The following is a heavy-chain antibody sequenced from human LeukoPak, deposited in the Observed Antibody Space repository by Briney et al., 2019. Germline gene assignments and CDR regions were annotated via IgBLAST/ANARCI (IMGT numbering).Heavy chain of an antibody. CDR1: GFTFSIYE. J-gene: IGHJ3*02. CDR3: ARAQYCGGDCYPRGDDAFDI. V-gene: IGHV3-21*01. CDR2: ISSSSSYI. Sequence: GGSLRLSCAASGFTFSIYEMNWVRQAPGKGLEWVSSISSSSSYIYYADSVKGRFTISRDNAKNSLYLQMNSLRAEDTAVYYCARAQYCGGDCYPRGDDAFDIWGQGTMVTVSS. D-gene: IGHD2-21*02.